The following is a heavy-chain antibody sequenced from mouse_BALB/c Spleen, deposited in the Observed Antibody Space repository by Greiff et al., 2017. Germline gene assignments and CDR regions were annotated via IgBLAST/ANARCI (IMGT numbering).Heavy chain of an antibody. J-gene: IGHJ4*01. D-gene: IGHD1-3*01. CDR3: ARSRYNHYYAMDY. V-gene: IGHV1-80*01. CDR1: GYAFSSYW. CDR2: IYPGDGDT. Sequence: QVQLQQSGAELVRPGSSVKISCKASGYAFSSYWMNWVKQRPGQGLEWIGQIYPGDGDTNYNGKFKGKATLTADKSSSTAYMQLSSLTSEDSAVYFCARSRYNHYYAMDYWGQGTSVTVSS.